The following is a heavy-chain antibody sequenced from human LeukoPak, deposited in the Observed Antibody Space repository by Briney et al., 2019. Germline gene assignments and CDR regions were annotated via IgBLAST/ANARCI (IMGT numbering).Heavy chain of an antibody. V-gene: IGHV4-38-2*01. CDR1: GYSINNGYY. Sequence: SETLSLTCAVSGYSINNGYYWGWIRQPPGQGLEWIGNIYHSGSTYYNPSLKSRVTISVDTSKNHFSLKLSSVTAAGTAVYYCAGHYAGYNYALDYWGQGTLVTVSS. D-gene: IGHD5-18*01. CDR2: IYHSGST. J-gene: IGHJ4*02. CDR3: AGHYAGYNYALDY.